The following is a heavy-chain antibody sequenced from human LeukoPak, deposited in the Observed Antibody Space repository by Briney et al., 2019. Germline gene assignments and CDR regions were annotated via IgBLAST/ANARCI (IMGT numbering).Heavy chain of an antibody. Sequence: GGPLRLSCAASGFTFSSYWMHWVRQAPGKGLVWVSRINSDGSSTSYADSVKGRFTISRDNAKNTLYLQMNSLRAEDTAVYYCARAGLFTVGSDFDYWGQGTLVTVSS. CDR2: INSDGSST. J-gene: IGHJ4*02. CDR3: ARAGLFTVGSDFDY. V-gene: IGHV3-74*01. D-gene: IGHD4-11*01. CDR1: GFTFSSYW.